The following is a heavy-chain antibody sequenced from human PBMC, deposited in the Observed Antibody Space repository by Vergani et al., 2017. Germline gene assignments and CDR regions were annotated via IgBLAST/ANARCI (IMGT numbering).Heavy chain of an antibody. CDR3: ASSGIIDY. CDR1: GGSISSSNW. D-gene: IGHD1-14*01. Sequence: QVQLQESGPGLVKPSGTLSLTCAVSGGSISSSNWWSWVRQHPGKGLEWIGYIYYSGSTYYNPSLKSRVTISVDTSKNQFSLKLSSVTAADTAVYYCASSGIIDYWGQGTLVTVSS. CDR2: IYYSGST. J-gene: IGHJ4*02. V-gene: IGHV4-4*02.